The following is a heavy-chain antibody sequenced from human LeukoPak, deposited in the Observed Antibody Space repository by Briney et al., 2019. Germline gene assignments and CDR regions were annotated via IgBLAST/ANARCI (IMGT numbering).Heavy chain of an antibody. J-gene: IGHJ4*02. CDR2: IYSGGST. CDR1: GFTVSSNY. V-gene: IGHV3-66*01. CDR3: ASYYGSGSYFDY. D-gene: IGHD3-10*01. Sequence: GGSLRLSCAASGFTVSSNYMSWVRQAPGKGLERVSVIYSGGSTYYADSVKGRFTISRDNSKNTLYLQMNSLRAEDTAVYYCASYYGSGSYFDYWGQGTLVTVSS.